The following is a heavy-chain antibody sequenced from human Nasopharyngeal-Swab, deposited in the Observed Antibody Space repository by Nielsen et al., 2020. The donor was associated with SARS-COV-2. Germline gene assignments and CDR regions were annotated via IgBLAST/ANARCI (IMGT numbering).Heavy chain of an antibody. D-gene: IGHD4-17*01. CDR3: ARDAPAHYGAFY. J-gene: IGHJ4*02. V-gene: IGHV3-30*03. CDR2: IAHDASNE. Sequence: VSQAPGKGLEWVAFIAHDASNEYYGDSVKGRFSISRDSSKNTPYLQMDSLRGEDTAVYYCARDAPAHYGAFYWGRGTLVTVSS.